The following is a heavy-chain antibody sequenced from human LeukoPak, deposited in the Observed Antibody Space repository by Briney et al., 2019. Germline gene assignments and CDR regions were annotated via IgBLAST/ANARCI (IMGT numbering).Heavy chain of an antibody. D-gene: IGHD3-9*01. CDR2: IGGTGATR. CDR1: GFTLSDYE. Sequence: GGSLRLSCVASGFTLSDYEMNWVRQAPGKGLEWVSYIGGTGATRYYADSVKGRFTISRDNSKNTLYLQMNSLRAEDTAVYYCAKDRILRYFDWLLGPIDYWGQGTLVTVSS. J-gene: IGHJ4*02. CDR3: AKDRILRYFDWLLGPIDY. V-gene: IGHV3-23*01.